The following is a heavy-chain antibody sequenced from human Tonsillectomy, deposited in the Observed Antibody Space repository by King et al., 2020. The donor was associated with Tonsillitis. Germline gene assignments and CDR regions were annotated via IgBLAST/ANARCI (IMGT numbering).Heavy chain of an antibody. V-gene: IGHV3-48*03. CDR2: ISSSGSTI. CDR1: GFTFSSYE. J-gene: IGHJ3*02. D-gene: IGHD2-2*01. Sequence: VQLVESGGGLVQPGGSLRLSCSASGFTFSSYEMNWVRQAPGKGLEWVSYISSSGSTIYYTDSVKGRFTISRDNAKNSLYLQMNSLRAEDTAVYYCARISTTSSVAFDIWGQGTMVTVSS. CDR3: ARISTTSSVAFDI.